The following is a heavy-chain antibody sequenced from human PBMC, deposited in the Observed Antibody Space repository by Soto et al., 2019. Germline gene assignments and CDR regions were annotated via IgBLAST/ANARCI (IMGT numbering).Heavy chain of an antibody. CDR3: ARDAGFGDYYYGMDV. V-gene: IGHV3-48*02. CDR2: ISSSSSTI. D-gene: IGHD3-10*01. Sequence: EVQLVESGGSLVQPGGSLRLSCAASGFTFSSYSMNWVRQAPGKGLEWVSYISSSSSTIYYADSVKGRFTISRDNAENSLYLQMNILRDEHTAVYYCARDAGFGDYYYGMDVWGQGTTVTVSS. CDR1: GFTFSSYS. J-gene: IGHJ6*02.